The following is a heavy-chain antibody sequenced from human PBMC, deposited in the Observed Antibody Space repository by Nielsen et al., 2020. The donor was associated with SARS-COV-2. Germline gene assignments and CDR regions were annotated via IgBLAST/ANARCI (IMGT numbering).Heavy chain of an antibody. J-gene: IGHJ6*03. Sequence: ASVKVSCKASGYTFTNYGVSWVRQAPGQGLEWMGWISAYNGNTNYAQQLQGRVTMTTDTSASTAYMELRSLRSDDTAVYYCARTPMTTVTQSYYYYYMDVWGKGTTVTVSS. CDR3: ARTPMTTVTQSYYYYYMDV. CDR2: ISAYNGNT. V-gene: IGHV1-18*04. CDR1: GYTFTNYG. D-gene: IGHD4-11*01.